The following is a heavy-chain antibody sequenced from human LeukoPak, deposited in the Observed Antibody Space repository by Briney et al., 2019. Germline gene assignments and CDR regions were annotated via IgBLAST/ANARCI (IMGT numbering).Heavy chain of an antibody. J-gene: IGHJ3*02. D-gene: IGHD3-22*01. Sequence: GGSLRVSCAASGFTFSKYWMTWVRRAPGKGLEWVANIRPDGSVIHYVDSVKGRFTISRDSAKNSLYLQMNSLRVEDTAVYYCARDDTHSDTSGSFYDAFDIWGQGTMVTVSS. CDR3: ARDDTHSDTSGSFYDAFDI. CDR1: GFTFSKYW. CDR2: IRPDGSVI. V-gene: IGHV3-7*01.